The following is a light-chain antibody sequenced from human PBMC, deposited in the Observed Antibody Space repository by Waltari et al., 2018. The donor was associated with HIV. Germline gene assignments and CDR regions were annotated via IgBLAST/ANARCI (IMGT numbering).Light chain of an antibody. Sequence: DLQMTQSPSSLSASLGDSLLITCQSSQTISTYVNWYQQKAGRAQNLLIYAASTLQSGVAPRFSGSGAGTDFILTINSLKAEEFATYYRQQGYGRPTFGPGTRVDV. CDR2: AAS. CDR3: QQGYGRPT. CDR1: QTISTY. J-gene: IGKJ3*01. V-gene: IGKV1-39*01.